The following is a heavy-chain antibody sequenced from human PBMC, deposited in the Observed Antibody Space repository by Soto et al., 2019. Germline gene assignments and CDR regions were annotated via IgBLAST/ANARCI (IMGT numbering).Heavy chain of an antibody. V-gene: IGHV1-69*18. CDR2: IIPIFGTA. D-gene: IGHD3-10*01. Sequence: QVQLVQSGAEVKKPGSSVKVSCKASGGTFSSYAFSWVRQAPGHGLEWMGTIIPIFGTANYAQKFQGGLTITADESTSTAYMELSGLGSEDSAIYYCARESITMVREEIVEDAFVIWGLGTMVTVSS. CDR1: GGTFSSYA. CDR3: ARESITMVREEIVEDAFVI. J-gene: IGHJ3*02.